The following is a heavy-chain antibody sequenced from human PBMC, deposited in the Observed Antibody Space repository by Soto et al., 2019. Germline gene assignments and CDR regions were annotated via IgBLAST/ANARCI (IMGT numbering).Heavy chain of an antibody. CDR2: ISAYNGNT. J-gene: IGHJ4*02. CDR3: ARIVANYYDSSGYYYVFDY. D-gene: IGHD3-22*01. CDR1: GYTFTSYG. V-gene: IGHV1-18*01. Sequence: ASVKVSCKASGYTFTSYGISWVRQAPGQGLEWMGWISAYNGNTNYAQKLQGRVTMTTDTSTSTAYMELRSLRSDDTAVYYCARIVANYYDSSGYYYVFDYWGQGTLVTVSS.